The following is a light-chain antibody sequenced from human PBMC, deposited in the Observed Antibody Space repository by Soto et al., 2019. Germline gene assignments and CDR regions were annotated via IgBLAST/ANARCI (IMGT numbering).Light chain of an antibody. CDR3: QHYNGY. J-gene: IGKJ2*01. CDR1: QSIRTW. CDR2: DAS. V-gene: IGKV1-5*01. Sequence: DIQMTQSPSTLSASVGDRVTITCRASQSIRTWLAWYQQKPGKAPEVLIYDASSLKSGVPSRFSGSGSGTEFTLTISSLQPDDFATYYCQHYNGYFGQGTKLEIK.